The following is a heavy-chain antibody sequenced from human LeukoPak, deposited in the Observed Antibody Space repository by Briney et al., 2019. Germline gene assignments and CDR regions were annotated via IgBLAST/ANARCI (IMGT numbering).Heavy chain of an antibody. CDR1: GGSFSGYY. CDR2: INHSGST. Sequence: SETLSLTCAVYGGSFSGYYWSWIRQPPGKGLEWIGEINHSGSTNYNPSLKSRVTISVDTSKNQLSLMLSSVTAADTAVYYRARGPRERWFGPWGQGTLVTVSS. J-gene: IGHJ5*02. CDR3: ARGPRERWFGP. V-gene: IGHV4-34*01. D-gene: IGHD1-1*01.